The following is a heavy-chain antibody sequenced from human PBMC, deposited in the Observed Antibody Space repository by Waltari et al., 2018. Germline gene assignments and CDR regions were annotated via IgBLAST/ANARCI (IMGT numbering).Heavy chain of an antibody. J-gene: IGHJ4*02. CDR2: IYHSGST. CDR1: GYSIRSGYY. D-gene: IGHD3-22*01. V-gene: IGHV4-38-2*02. Sequence: QVQLQESGPGLVKPSETLSLTCTVSGYSIRSGYYWGWIRQPPGKGLEWIGSIYHSGSTYYNPSLKSRVTISVDTSKNQFSLKLSSVTAADTAVYYCARDSLYHYDSSGYSTDYWGQGTLVTVSS. CDR3: ARDSLYHYDSSGYSTDY.